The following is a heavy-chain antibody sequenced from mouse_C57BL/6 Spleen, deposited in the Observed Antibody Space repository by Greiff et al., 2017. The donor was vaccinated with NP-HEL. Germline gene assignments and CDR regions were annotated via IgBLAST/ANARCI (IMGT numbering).Heavy chain of an antibody. CDR3: ARLGSSGYVPYAMDY. D-gene: IGHD3-2*02. J-gene: IGHJ4*01. CDR1: GYSFTDYN. V-gene: IGHV1-39*01. Sequence: EVQRVESGPELVKPGASVKISCKASGYSFTDYNMNWVKQSNGKSLEWIGVINPNYGTTSSNQKFKGKATLTVDQSSSTAYMQLNSLTSEDSAVYYCARLGSSGYVPYAMDYWGQGTSVTVSS. CDR2: INPNYGTT.